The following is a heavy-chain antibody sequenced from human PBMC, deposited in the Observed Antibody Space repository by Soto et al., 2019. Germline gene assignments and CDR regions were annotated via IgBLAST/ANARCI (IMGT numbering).Heavy chain of an antibody. CDR3: ASDSHCNSANCPMGGFDM. D-gene: IGHD2-15*01. CDR1: GYGFSIHW. CDR2: IYPGNSNT. J-gene: IGHJ3*02. V-gene: IGHV5-51*01. Sequence: PGESMKVCSNGSGYGFSIHWAAWLRQMRGKALEWVGIIYPGNSNTMYSPSFQGQVTISADTALSTTYLQVDTLKPSDTAIYFCASDSHCNSANCPMGGFDMWGQGTMVTVSS.